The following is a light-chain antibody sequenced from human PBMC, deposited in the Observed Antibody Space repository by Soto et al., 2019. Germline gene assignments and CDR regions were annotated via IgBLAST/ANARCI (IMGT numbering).Light chain of an antibody. CDR2: DAS. J-gene: IGKJ4*01. CDR1: QSVSTF. V-gene: IGKV3-11*01. CDR3: QQRSSLFT. Sequence: EIVLTQSPATLSLSPGERATLSCRASQSVSTFLAWYQRKPGQAPRLLIYDASNRATGIPARFSGSGSGTDFTLTISSLETEDFAVYYCQQRSSLFTFGGGTKVDI.